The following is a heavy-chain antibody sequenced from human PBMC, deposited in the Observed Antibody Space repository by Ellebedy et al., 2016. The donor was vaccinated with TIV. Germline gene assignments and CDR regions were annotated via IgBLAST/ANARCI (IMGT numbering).Heavy chain of an antibody. CDR3: ASAKYYGSGTYAHYLDY. CDR2: IYPGDSDT. CDR1: GYSFTNYW. Sequence: GESLKISCKGSGYSFTNYWIGWVRQMPGKGLDWMGIIYPGDSDTRYSPSFQGQVTISADKSISTAYLQWSSLKASDTAMYYCASAKYYGSGTYAHYLDYWGQGTPVTVSS. D-gene: IGHD3-10*01. V-gene: IGHV5-51*01. J-gene: IGHJ4*02.